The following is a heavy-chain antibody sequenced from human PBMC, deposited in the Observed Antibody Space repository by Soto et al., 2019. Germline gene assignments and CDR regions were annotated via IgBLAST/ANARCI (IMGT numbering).Heavy chain of an antibody. Sequence: PGGSLRLSCAASGFTFTSYGMHWVRQAPGKGLEWVAVISYDGSNKYYADSVKGRFTISRDNSKNTLYLQMNSLRAEDTAVYYCAKRPGSDSSGYPDYWGQGTLVTVSS. CDR2: ISYDGSNK. J-gene: IGHJ4*02. CDR3: AKRPGSDSSGYPDY. D-gene: IGHD3-22*01. V-gene: IGHV3-30*18. CDR1: GFTFTSYG.